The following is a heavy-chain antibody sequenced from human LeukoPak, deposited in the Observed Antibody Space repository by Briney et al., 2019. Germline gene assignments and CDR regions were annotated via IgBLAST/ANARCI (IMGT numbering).Heavy chain of an antibody. V-gene: IGHV3-7*01. CDR2: INQDGSEK. D-gene: IGHD2-15*01. J-gene: IGHJ3*02. CDR1: GFTFSSYW. Sequence: GGSLRLSCAASGFTFSSYWMSWVRQAPGKGLEAVANINQDGSEKYYVDSVNGRFTISRDNAKNSLYLQMNSLRAEDTAVYYCARDWYCSGGSCYSNDAFDIWGQGTMVTVSS. CDR3: ARDWYCSGGSCYSNDAFDI.